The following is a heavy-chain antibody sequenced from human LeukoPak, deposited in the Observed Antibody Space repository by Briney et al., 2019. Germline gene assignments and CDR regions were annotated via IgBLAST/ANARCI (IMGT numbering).Heavy chain of an antibody. CDR2: TYYRSKWYN. J-gene: IGHJ4*02. Sequence: SQTLSLTCAISGDSDPSNIGSWQWIRQSPSRGLEWLGRTYYRSKWYNDYAVSVNSRITINPDASNNQLSLQLNSVTPEDTAVYYCAREKASMLDYWGQGTLVTVSS. CDR1: GDSDPSNIGS. D-gene: IGHD2/OR15-2a*01. V-gene: IGHV6-1*01. CDR3: AREKASMLDY.